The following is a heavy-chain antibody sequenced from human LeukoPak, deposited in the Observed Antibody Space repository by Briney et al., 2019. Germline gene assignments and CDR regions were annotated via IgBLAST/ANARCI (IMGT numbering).Heavy chain of an antibody. D-gene: IGHD1-26*01. J-gene: IGHJ6*03. Sequence: GGSLRLSCVASGFTFSSYGMHWVRQAPGKGLEWVAFIRYDGSNKYYTDSVKGRFTISRDNSKNTLYLQMNSLRAEDTAVYYCAKGRGWEASYYYYMDVWGKGTTVTISS. CDR3: AKGRGWEASYYYYMDV. V-gene: IGHV3-30*02. CDR1: GFTFSSYG. CDR2: IRYDGSNK.